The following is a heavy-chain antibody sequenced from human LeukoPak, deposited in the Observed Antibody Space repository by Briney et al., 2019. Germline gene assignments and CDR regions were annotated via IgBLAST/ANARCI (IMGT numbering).Heavy chain of an antibody. CDR2: ISYDGSNK. CDR1: GFTLSSYW. CDR3: AKCCLVVTPILDY. V-gene: IGHV3-30*18. Sequence: PGGSLRLSCAASGFTLSSYWMSWVRQAPGKGLEWVAVISYDGSNKYYADSVKGRFTISRDNSKNTLYLQMNSLRAEDTAVYYCAKCCLVVTPILDYWGQGTLVTVSS. D-gene: IGHD2-21*02. J-gene: IGHJ4*02.